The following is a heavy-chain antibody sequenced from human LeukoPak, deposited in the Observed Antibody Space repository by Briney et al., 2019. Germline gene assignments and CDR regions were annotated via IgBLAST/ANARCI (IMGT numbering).Heavy chain of an antibody. Sequence: GGSLRLSCAASGFTFSSYEMNWVRQAPGKGLEWVSYINSGGSTLYYADSVKGRFTISRDNAKNTLYLQMNSLRAEDTAVYYCARVVDTHFDYWGQGTLVTVSS. J-gene: IGHJ4*02. CDR3: ARVVDTHFDY. V-gene: IGHV3-48*03. CDR2: INSGGSTL. D-gene: IGHD5-18*01. CDR1: GFTFSSYE.